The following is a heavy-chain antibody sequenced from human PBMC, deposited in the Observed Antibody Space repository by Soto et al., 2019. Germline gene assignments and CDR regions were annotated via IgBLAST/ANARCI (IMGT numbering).Heavy chain of an antibody. Sequence: PSETLSLTCTVSGASISSSSYYWGWIRQPPGKGLEWIGSIYYSGNTYYNPSLKSRVTISVDTAKNQFSLKLSSVTAADTAVYYCARQYYFGSGSYYIRPFHFWGQGTLVTVSS. V-gene: IGHV4-39*01. CDR3: ARQYYFGSGSYYIRPFHF. CDR1: GASISSSSYY. J-gene: IGHJ4*02. D-gene: IGHD3-10*01. CDR2: IYYSGNT.